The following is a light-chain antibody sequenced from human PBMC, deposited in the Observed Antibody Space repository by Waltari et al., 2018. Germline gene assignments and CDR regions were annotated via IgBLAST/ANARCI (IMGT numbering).Light chain of an antibody. CDR2: GAS. Sequence: IQLTQSPSSLSASVGDRVTITCRASQGISSYLAWYQQKPGKAPKLLIYGASTLQSGVPSSFSGSGSGTDFTLTISSLQPEDFATYYCQQLNSYPLTFGQGIKLEIK. CDR1: QGISSY. CDR3: QQLNSYPLT. J-gene: IGKJ2*01. V-gene: IGKV1-9*01.